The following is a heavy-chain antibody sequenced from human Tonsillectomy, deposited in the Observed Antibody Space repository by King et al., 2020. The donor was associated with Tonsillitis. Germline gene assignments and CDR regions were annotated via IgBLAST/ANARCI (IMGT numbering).Heavy chain of an antibody. CDR1: GGSFSGYY. Sequence: VQLQQWGAGLLKPSETLSLLCAVYGGSFSGYYWNWIRQPPGKGLEWIGEINQSGNTYYNPSLKSRVTLSLDTSKNQISLKMSSVTAADTAVYYCARGGVGTTNNWFDPWGQGTLVTVSS. CDR3: ARGGVGTTNNWFDP. D-gene: IGHD1-26*01. J-gene: IGHJ5*02. V-gene: IGHV4-34*01. CDR2: INQSGNT.